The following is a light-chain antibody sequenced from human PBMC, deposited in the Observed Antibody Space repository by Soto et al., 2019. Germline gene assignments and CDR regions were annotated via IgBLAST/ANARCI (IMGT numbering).Light chain of an antibody. V-gene: IGKV3-11*01. CDR2: DAY. CDR3: QQRHMWPIT. Sequence: EVVLTQSPVTLSLSPGERATISCRASQSFRGLLAWYQQKPGQAPRLLIYDAYNRATGIPPRFSGSESGTDFTLTISSLEPEDSAVYYCQQRHMWPITFGQGTRLEIK. CDR1: QSFRGL. J-gene: IGKJ5*01.